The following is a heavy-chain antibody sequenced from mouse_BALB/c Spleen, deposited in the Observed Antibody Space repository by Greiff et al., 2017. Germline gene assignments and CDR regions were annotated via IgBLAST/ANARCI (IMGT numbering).Heavy chain of an antibody. CDR2: IYPSDSYT. Sequence: QVQLKESGAELVRPGASVKLSCKASGYTFTSYWINWVKQRPGQGLEWIGNIYPSDSYTNYNQKFKDKATLTVDKSSSTAYMQLSSPTSEDSAVYYCTRLGGPYAMDYWGQGTSVTVSS. CDR1: GYTFTSYW. CDR3: TRLGGPYAMDY. V-gene: IGHV1-69*02. J-gene: IGHJ4*01.